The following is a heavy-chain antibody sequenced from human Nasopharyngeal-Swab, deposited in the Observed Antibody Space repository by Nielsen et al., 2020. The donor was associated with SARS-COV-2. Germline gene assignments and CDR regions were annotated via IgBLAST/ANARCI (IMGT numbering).Heavy chain of an antibody. CDR2: ISWNSGNT. CDR3: VKDTDAVVTRALDI. D-gene: IGHD4-23*01. J-gene: IGHJ3*02. Sequence: SRKISCAASGLNFDNYAMHWVRQIPGKGLEWVSAISWNSGNTGYAGSVKGRFTISRDNAKNSVFLQMNSLTPEDTALYYCVKDTDAVVTRALDIWGRGTMVTVSS. V-gene: IGHV3-9*01. CDR1: GLNFDNYA.